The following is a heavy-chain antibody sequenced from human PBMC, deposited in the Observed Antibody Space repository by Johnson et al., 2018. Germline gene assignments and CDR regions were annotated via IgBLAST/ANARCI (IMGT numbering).Heavy chain of an antibody. CDR2: ISYDGGNK. CDR3: ARDRMDYGMDG. D-gene: IGHD5-24*01. J-gene: IGHJ6*02. CDR1: GFTFSSYG. V-gene: IGHV3-33*05. Sequence: VQLVESGGGVVQPGRSLRLSCAASGFTFSSYGMHWVRQAPGKGLEWVAVISYDGGNKYYVDSVKGRFTISRDNAKKSLYLQMNSLRVEDTAGDYCARDRMDYGMDGWGQGTTATGSS.